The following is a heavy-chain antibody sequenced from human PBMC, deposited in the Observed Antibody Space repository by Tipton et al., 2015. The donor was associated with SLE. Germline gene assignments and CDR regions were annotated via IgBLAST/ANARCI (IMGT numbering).Heavy chain of an antibody. Sequence: TLSLTCAVYGGSFSGYYWSWIRQPPGKGLEWIGEINHSGSTNYNPSLKSRVTISLDTSKNQFSLKLSSVTAADTAVYYCARGRDGDSIDYWGQGTLVTVSS. CDR3: ARGRDGDSIDY. J-gene: IGHJ4*02. V-gene: IGHV4-34*01. D-gene: IGHD4-17*01. CDR2: INHSGST. CDR1: GGSFSGYY.